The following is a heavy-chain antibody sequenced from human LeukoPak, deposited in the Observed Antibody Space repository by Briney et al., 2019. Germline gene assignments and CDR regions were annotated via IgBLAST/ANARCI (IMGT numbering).Heavy chain of an antibody. V-gene: IGHV3-48*01. CDR2: ISSSSSTI. D-gene: IGHD2-2*01. J-gene: IGHJ4*02. Sequence: PGGSLRLSCAASGFTFSSYSMNWVRQAPGKGLGWVSYISSSSSTIYYADSVKGRFTISRDNAKNSLYLQMNSLRAEDTAVYYCASDALVVPAAIAEIGFDYWGQGTLVTVTS. CDR1: GFTFSSYS. CDR3: ASDALVVPAAIAEIGFDY.